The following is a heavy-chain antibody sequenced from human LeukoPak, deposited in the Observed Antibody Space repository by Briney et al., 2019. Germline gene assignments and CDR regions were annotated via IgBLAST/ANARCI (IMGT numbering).Heavy chain of an antibody. CDR1: GGSFSGYY. J-gene: IGHJ1*01. Sequence: KPSETLSLTCAVYGGSFSGYYWSWIRQPPGKGLEWIGEINHSGSTNYNPSLKSRVTISVDTSKNQFSLKLSSVTAADTAVYYCASYYYDSSGPNRGDQYFQHWGQGTLVTVSS. CDR3: ASYYYDSSGPNRGDQYFQH. D-gene: IGHD3-22*01. CDR2: INHSGST. V-gene: IGHV4-34*01.